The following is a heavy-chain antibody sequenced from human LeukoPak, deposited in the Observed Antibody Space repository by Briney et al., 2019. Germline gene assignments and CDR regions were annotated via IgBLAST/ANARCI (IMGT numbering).Heavy chain of an antibody. CDR1: GYTLTSYG. D-gene: IGHD2-15*01. CDR2: ISAYHGNT. CDR3: ARGYCSGGSGYSRGAFDM. V-gene: IGHV1-18*04. Sequence: ASVKVSCKASGYTLTSYGISWVRQAPGQGLEWMGWISAYHGNTNYAQKLQGRVTMTTDTSTSTAYRELRSLRSDDTAVYYCARGYCSGGSGYSRGAFDMCGQGTMVTVSS. J-gene: IGHJ3*02.